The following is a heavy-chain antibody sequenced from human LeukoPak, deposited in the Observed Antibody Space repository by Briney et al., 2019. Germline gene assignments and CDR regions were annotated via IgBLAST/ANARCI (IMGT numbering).Heavy chain of an antibody. D-gene: IGHD5-18*01. CDR3: ARVEDTAMAYLDY. CDR1: GFTFSSYA. J-gene: IGHJ4*02. Sequence: PGGSLRLSCAASGFTFSSYAMHWVRQAPGKGLEYVSAICSNGGSTYYANSVKGRFTISRDNSKNTLYLQMGSLRAEDMAVYYCARVEDTAMAYLDYWGQGTLVTVSS. V-gene: IGHV3-64*01. CDR2: ICSNGGST.